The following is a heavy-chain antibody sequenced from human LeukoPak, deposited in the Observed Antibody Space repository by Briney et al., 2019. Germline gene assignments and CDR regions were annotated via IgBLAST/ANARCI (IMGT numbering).Heavy chain of an antibody. CDR2: IYSGGST. D-gene: IGHD3-10*01. Sequence: GSLRLSCAASGFTVSSNYMSWVRQAPGKGLEWVSVIYSGGSTYYADSVKGRFTISRDNSKNTLYLQMNSLRAEDTAVYYCARDTRSGSRYCYGMDVWGQGTTVTVSS. V-gene: IGHV3-53*01. CDR1: GFTVSSNY. J-gene: IGHJ6*02. CDR3: ARDTRSGSRYCYGMDV.